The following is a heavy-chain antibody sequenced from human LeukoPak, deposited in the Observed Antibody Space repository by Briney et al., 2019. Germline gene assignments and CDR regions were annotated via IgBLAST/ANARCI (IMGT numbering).Heavy chain of an antibody. V-gene: IGHV3-74*01. CDR2: ISGDESST. CDR1: DFTFSSYW. Sequence: PGGSLRLSCAASDFTFSSYWMHWVRQAPGEGLVWVSRISGDESSTNYADSVKGRFTISRDNARNTLFLQMNSLRAEDTAVYYCAREGGSFLRYFDSWGLGTLVTVSS. J-gene: IGHJ4*02. CDR3: AREGGSFLRYFDS. D-gene: IGHD1-26*01.